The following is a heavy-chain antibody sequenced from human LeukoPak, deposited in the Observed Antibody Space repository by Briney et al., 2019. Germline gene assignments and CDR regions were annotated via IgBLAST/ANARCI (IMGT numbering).Heavy chain of an antibody. J-gene: IGHJ4*02. CDR2: IYYSGST. D-gene: IGHD3-22*01. CDR3: ARDKAYYDSSGYYDYFDY. CDR1: GGSISSGGYY. V-gene: IGHV4-31*03. Sequence: MTSETLSLTCTVSGGSISSGGYYWSWIRQHPGKGLEWIGYIYYSGSTYYNPSLKSRVTISVDTSKNQFSLKLSSVTAADTAVYYCARDKAYYDSSGYYDYFDYWGQGTLVTVSS.